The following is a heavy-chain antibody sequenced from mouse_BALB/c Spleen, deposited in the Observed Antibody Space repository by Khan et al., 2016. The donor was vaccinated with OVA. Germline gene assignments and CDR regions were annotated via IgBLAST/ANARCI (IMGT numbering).Heavy chain of an antibody. J-gene: IGHJ2*01. CDR3: ARDRIDY. V-gene: IGHV1-7*01. CDR1: GYTFTSYW. Sequence: VKLQESGAELAKPGASVKMSCTASGYTFTSYWMHWIKQRPGQGLEWIGYINPTSGYTDYNQKFKDKATLTADKSSSTAYMHLSSLTSDDSAVYYCARDRIDYGGQGTALTVSS. CDR2: INPTSGYT.